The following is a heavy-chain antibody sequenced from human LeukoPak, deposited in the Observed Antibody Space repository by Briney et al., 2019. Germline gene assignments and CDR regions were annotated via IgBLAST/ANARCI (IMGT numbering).Heavy chain of an antibody. CDR3: ARDRPGYPNNSSYYYMDV. J-gene: IGHJ6*03. V-gene: IGHV3-11*04. D-gene: IGHD2/OR15-2a*01. CDR2: ISSRGCTI. CDR1: GFTFSDYY. Sequence: GGSLRLSCAASGFTFSDYYMSWIRQAPGKGLEWVSYISSRGCTIQYADSEKGRFTISRDNNKNSMYLQMNSLRAEDKAVYYCARDRPGYPNNSSYYYMDVWGKGTTVTVSS.